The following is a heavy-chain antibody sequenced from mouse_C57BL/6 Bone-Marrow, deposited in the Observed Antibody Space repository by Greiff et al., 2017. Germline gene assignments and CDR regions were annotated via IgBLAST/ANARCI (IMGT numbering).Heavy chain of an antibody. J-gene: IGHJ2*01. V-gene: IGHV14-4*01. Sequence: VQLQQSGAELVRPGASVKLSCKASGFNFKDDYIHWVKQRPEQGLEWIGWIDPEIGDTEYASKFQGKATITSDTSSNTAYLQLSSLTSEDTAVSCCSSFDGNYFDYWGQGTTLTVAS. D-gene: IGHD2-3*01. CDR3: SSFDGNYFDY. CDR1: GFNFKDDY. CDR2: IDPEIGDT.